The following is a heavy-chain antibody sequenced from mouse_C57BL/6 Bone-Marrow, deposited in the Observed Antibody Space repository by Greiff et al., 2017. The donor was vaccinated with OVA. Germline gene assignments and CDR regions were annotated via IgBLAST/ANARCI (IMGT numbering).Heavy chain of an antibody. CDR2: IYPGSGNT. CDR1: GYSFTSYY. Sequence: VQLQQSGPELVKPGASVKISCKASGYSFTSYYIHWVKQRPGQGLEWIGWIYPGSGNTKYNEKFKGKATLTADTSSSTAYMQLSSLTSEDSAVYYCARGYYGRFAYWGQGTLVTVSA. D-gene: IGHD1-1*01. J-gene: IGHJ3*01. V-gene: IGHV1-66*01. CDR3: ARGYYGRFAY.